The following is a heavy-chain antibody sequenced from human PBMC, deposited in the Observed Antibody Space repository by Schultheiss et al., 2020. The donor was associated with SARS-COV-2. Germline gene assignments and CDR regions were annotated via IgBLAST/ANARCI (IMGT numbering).Heavy chain of an antibody. J-gene: IGHJ5*02. Sequence: SQTLSLTCAVSGYSISSGYYWGWIRQPPGKGLEWIGSIYHSGSTYYNPSLKSRVTISVDKSKNQFSLKLSSVTAADTAVYYCARDAPYCSGGSCYLWFDPWGQGTLVTVSS. CDR2: IYHSGST. CDR3: ARDAPYCSGGSCYLWFDP. V-gene: IGHV4-38-2*02. CDR1: GYSISSGYY. D-gene: IGHD2-15*01.